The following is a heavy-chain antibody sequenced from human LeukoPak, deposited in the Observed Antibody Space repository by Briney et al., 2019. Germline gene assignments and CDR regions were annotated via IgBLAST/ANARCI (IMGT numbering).Heavy chain of an antibody. J-gene: IGHJ4*02. V-gene: IGHV3-30*02. Sequence: PGGSLRLSCAASGFTFSSYWMSWVRQAPGKGLEWVAFIRYDGSNKYYADSVKGRFTISRDNSKNTLYLQMKNLRAEDTAVYYCAKDGAWLRFDDWGQGILVTVSS. CDR3: AKDGAWLRFDD. D-gene: IGHD5-12*01. CDR1: GFTFSSYW. CDR2: IRYDGSNK.